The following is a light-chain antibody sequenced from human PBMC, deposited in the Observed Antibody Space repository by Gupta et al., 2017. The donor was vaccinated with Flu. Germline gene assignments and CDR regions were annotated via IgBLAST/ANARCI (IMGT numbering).Light chain of an antibody. CDR2: AAS. J-gene: IGKJ1*01. CDR3: QQSYSAPRT. Sequence: DIQMTQSPSSLSASVGDRVTITCRTSQSISSYLNWYQQRPGKAPKLLIYAASSLQSGVPSRFSGSGSGTDFTLTISGLRPEDFATYFCQQSYSAPRTFGQGTKVEIK. V-gene: IGKV1-39*01. CDR1: QSISSY.